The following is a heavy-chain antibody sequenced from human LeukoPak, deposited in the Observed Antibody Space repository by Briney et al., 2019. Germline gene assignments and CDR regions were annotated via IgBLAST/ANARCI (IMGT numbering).Heavy chain of an antibody. D-gene: IGHD3-22*01. J-gene: IGHJ4*02. Sequence: HAGGSLRLSCAASGFTFSSYAMSWVRQAPGKGLEWVSAISGSGGNTYYADSVKGRFTISRDNSKNTLYLQMNSLRAEDTAVYYCAKAYTYYYDSSGYYYFDYWGQGTLVTVSS. CDR3: AKAYTYYYDSSGYYYFDY. CDR2: ISGSGGNT. V-gene: IGHV3-23*01. CDR1: GFTFSSYA.